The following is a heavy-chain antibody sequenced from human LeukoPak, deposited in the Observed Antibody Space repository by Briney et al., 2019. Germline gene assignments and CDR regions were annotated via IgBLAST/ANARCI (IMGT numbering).Heavy chain of an antibody. CDR1: GFTFTNYW. V-gene: IGHV5-51*01. Sequence: GESLKISCQGFGFTFTNYWIGWVRQMPGKVLEWMGIIYPGDSDTQYSPPFQGRVTISADKSISTVYLQWSSLKASDTAMYYCAQRRRDELQSPNWFEPWGQGTLVIVSS. CDR3: AQRRRDELQSPNWFEP. CDR2: IYPGDSDT. J-gene: IGHJ5*02. D-gene: IGHD1-7*01.